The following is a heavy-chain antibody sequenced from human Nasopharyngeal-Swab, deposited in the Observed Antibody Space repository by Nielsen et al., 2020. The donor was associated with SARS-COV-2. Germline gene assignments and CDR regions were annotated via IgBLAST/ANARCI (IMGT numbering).Heavy chain of an antibody. CDR2: ITPYDGKT. CDR1: GYTFISYA. J-gene: IGHJ4*02. Sequence: ASVKVSCKPSGYTFISYAISWVRQAPAQGLEWMGWITPYDGKTNYAQKLQGRVTLTTHTSTSTAYMDLRSLTSDDTAVYYCARESKFGESLDYWGQGTLVTVSS. CDR3: ARESKFGESLDY. D-gene: IGHD3-10*01. V-gene: IGHV1-18*04.